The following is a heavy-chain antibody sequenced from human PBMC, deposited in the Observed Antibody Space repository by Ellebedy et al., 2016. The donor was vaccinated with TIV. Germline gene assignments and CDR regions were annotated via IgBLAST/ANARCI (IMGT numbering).Heavy chain of an antibody. V-gene: IGHV3-7*01. Sequence: PGGSLRLSCAASGFTFSRFWMVWVRQAPGKGLEWVATINQGGSETYYVDSVKGRFTISRDNSKNSLYLQMNSLRADDTALYYCASAARGSGAYESFWGQGTLVTVSS. CDR3: ASAARGSGAYESF. J-gene: IGHJ4*02. CDR2: INQGGSET. D-gene: IGHD5-12*01. CDR1: GFTFSRFW.